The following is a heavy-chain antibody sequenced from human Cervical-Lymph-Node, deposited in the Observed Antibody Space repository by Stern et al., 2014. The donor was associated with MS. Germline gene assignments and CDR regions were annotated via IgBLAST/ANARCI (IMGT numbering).Heavy chain of an antibody. Sequence: QVQLVQSGAEVKRPGASVKVSCMTSGYTVGSYGISWVRQAPGQGLEGRGGLRAYNGNTNYAQKFQNRITVTRDTSTRTAYMELRSLRSDDTAVYYCARDGVAGTPGVYWGQGTLVTVSS. J-gene: IGHJ4*02. V-gene: IGHV1-18*01. CDR2: LRAYNGNT. CDR3: ARDGVAGTPGVY. D-gene: IGHD6-13*01. CDR1: GYTVGSYG.